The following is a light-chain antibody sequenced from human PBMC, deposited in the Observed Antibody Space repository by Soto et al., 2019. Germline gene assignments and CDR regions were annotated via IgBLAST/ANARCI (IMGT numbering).Light chain of an antibody. CDR1: QSVNQK. CDR2: VAS. CDR3: QQFNNWPHT. V-gene: IGKV3-15*01. J-gene: IGKJ2*01. Sequence: EIVLTQSPATLSVSPGEGATPSCRASQSVNQKLGWYQQKPGQAPRLLIYVASYRATGIPARFSGSGSGTEYTLTISNLQAEDFAVYYCQQFNNWPHTFGQGTKVDIK.